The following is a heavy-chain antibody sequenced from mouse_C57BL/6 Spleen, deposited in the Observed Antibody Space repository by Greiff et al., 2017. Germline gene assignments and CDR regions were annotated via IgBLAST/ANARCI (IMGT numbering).Heavy chain of an antibody. CDR1: GYTFTDYE. CDR3: TQVITTVVADWYFDV. CDR2: IDPETGGT. Sequence: QVQLQQSGAELVRPGASVTLSCKASGYTFTDYEMHWVKQTPVHGLEWIGAIDPETGGTAYNQKFKGKAILTADKSSSTAYMELRSLTSEDSAVYYCTQVITTVVADWYFDVWGTGTTVTVSS. D-gene: IGHD1-1*01. J-gene: IGHJ1*03. V-gene: IGHV1-15*01.